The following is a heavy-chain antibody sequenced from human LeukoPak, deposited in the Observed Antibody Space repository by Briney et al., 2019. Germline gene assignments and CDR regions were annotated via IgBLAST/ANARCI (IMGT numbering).Heavy chain of an antibody. CDR1: GFTFSSYA. Sequence: GGSLRLSCAASGFTFSSYAMSWVRQAPGKGLEWVSAISGSGGSTYYADSLKGRFTISRDNARDSLYLQVNSLRAEDTAVYYCARALTYCSDGSCYSVDYWGQGTLVTVSS. J-gene: IGHJ4*02. D-gene: IGHD2-15*01. CDR2: ISGSGGST. V-gene: IGHV3-23*01. CDR3: ARALTYCSDGSCYSVDY.